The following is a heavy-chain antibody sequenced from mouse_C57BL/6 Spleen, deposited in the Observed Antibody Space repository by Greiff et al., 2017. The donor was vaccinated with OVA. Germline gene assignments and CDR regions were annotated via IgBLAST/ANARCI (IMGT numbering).Heavy chain of an antibody. V-gene: IGHV5-15*01. CDR1: GFTFSDYG. Sequence: EVQGVESGGGLVQPGGSLKLSCAASGFTFSDYGMAWVRQAPRKGPEWVAFISNLAYSIYYADTVTGRFTISRENAKNTLYLEMSSLRSEDTAMYYCARKGYGSSGTAMDYWGQGTSVTVSS. CDR3: ARKGYGSSGTAMDY. D-gene: IGHD1-1*01. CDR2: ISNLAYSI. J-gene: IGHJ4*01.